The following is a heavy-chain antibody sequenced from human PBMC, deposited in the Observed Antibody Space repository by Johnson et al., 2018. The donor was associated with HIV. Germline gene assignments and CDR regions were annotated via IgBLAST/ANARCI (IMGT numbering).Heavy chain of an antibody. D-gene: IGHD6-19*01. CDR2: IGTAGDT. CDR1: GFTFSSYD. J-gene: IGHJ3*01. CDR3: ARKQWLEIPSDALDV. V-gene: IGHV3-13*01. Sequence: MLLVESGGGLVQPGGSLRLSCAASGFTFSSYDMHWVRQATGKGLEWVSAIGTAGDTYYPGSVKGRFTISRDNAKKTLYLQMNSLRAEDTAVYYCARKQWLEIPSDALDVWGQGTMVTVSS.